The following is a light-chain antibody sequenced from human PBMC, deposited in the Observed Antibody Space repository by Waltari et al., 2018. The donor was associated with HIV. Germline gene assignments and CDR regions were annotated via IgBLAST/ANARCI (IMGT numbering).Light chain of an antibody. CDR3: QQYGTSPFT. J-gene: IGKJ3*01. CDR1: QSVSSNY. Sequence: EIVLTQSPDTLSLSPGDRATLSCRASQSVSSNYLAWYQQKPGQAPRLLIYAASRRATGIPDRFSGSGSGTDFTLTINRLEPEDFAVYYCQQYGTSPFTFGPGTKVDFK. CDR2: AAS. V-gene: IGKV3-20*01.